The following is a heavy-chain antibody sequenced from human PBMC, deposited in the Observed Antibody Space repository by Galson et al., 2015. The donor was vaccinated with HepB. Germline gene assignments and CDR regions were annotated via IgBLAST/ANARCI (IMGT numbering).Heavy chain of an antibody. CDR2: ISQIGDYT. CDR3: TRWDCGSDRNRCYEGV. Sequence: SLRLSCAASGFSFSTYAMHWVRQAPGKGLEYVSSISQIGDYTYYGNSVRGRFTISRVNSENTLYLHMGSLTAVDTAVYYCTRWDCGSDRNRCYEGVWGNWTTVTVSP. J-gene: IGHJ6*04. V-gene: IGHV3-64*01. D-gene: IGHD2-21*02. CDR1: GFSFSTYA.